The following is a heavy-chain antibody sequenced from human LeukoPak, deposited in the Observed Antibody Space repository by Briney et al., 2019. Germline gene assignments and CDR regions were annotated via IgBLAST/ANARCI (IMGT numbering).Heavy chain of an antibody. Sequence: ASVKVSYKVSGYTLTELSMHWVRQAPGKGLEWMGGFDPEDGETIYAQKFQGRVTITADESTSTAYMELSSLRSEDTAVYYCARTLWFGELWYYFDYWGQGTLVTVSS. J-gene: IGHJ4*02. CDR2: FDPEDGET. CDR3: ARTLWFGELWYYFDY. CDR1: GYTLTELS. V-gene: IGHV1-24*01. D-gene: IGHD3-10*01.